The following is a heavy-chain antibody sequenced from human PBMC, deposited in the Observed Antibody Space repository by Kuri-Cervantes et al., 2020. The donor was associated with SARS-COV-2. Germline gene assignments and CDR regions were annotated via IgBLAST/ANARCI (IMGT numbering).Heavy chain of an antibody. V-gene: IGHV3-48*02. CDR2: TSSSSSTI. CDR3: ARDLLNVWSGYYYYYGMDV. J-gene: IGHJ6*02. Sequence: GESLKISCAASGFTFSSYSMNWVRQAPGKGLEWVSYTSSSSSTIYYADSVKGRFTISRDNAKNSLYLQMNSLRDEDTAVYYCARDLLNVWSGYYYYYGMDVWGQGTTVTVSS. CDR1: GFTFSSYS. D-gene: IGHD3-3*01.